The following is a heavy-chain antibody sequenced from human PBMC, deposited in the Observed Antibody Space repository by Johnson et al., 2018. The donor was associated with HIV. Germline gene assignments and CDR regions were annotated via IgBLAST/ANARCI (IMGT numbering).Heavy chain of an antibody. CDR2: ISYGGNNK. CDR1: AFTSSSYS. CDR3: ARDFGLGELSYETVDAFDF. V-gene: IGHV3-30-3*01. D-gene: IGHD3-16*02. J-gene: IGHJ3*01. Sequence: QVQLVESGGGVVQPGRSLRLSCAASAFTSSSYSMHWVRQAPGKGLEWVAVISYGGNNKYYADSVKGRFTISRDNSKNTLYLQMARLRAEDTAVYSCARDFGLGELSYETVDAFDFWGPGTLVTVSS.